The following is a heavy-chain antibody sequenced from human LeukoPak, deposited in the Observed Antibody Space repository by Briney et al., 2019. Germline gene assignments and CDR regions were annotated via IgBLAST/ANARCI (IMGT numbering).Heavy chain of an antibody. CDR3: AKVPNYYDSSGYYYINWFDP. Sequence: GGSLRLSCAASGFTFSSYAMSWVRQAPGKGLEWVSAISGSGGSTYYADSVKRRFTISRDNSKNTLYLQMNSLRAEDTAVYYCAKVPNYYDSSGYYYINWFDPWGQGTLVTVSS. J-gene: IGHJ5*02. D-gene: IGHD3-22*01. CDR1: GFTFSSYA. V-gene: IGHV3-23*01. CDR2: ISGSGGST.